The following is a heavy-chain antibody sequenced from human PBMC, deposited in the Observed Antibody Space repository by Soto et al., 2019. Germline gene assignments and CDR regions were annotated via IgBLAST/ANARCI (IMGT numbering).Heavy chain of an antibody. CDR1: GGTFSSYA. V-gene: IGHV1-69*01. CDR2: IIPIFGTA. D-gene: IGHD5-18*01. J-gene: IGHJ6*02. CDR3: ARGGLHLWLAPTYYYGMDV. Sequence: QVQLVQSGAEVKKPGSSVKVSCKASGGTFSSYAISWVRQAPGQGLEWMGGIIPIFGTANYAQKFQGRVTITADESTSTAYMELSSLRSEDTAVYYCARGGLHLWLAPTYYYGMDVWGQGTTVTVSS.